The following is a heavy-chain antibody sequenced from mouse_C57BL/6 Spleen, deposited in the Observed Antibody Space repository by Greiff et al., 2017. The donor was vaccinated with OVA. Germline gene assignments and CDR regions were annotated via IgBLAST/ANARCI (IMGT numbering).Heavy chain of an antibody. CDR1: GYSITSGYY. CDR2: ISYDGSN. J-gene: IGHJ2*01. CDR3: ARGVLYFDY. D-gene: IGHD2-14*01. V-gene: IGHV3-6*01. Sequence: EVQVVESGPGLVKPSQSLSLTCSVTGYSITSGYYWNWIRQFPGNKLEWMGYISYDGSNNYNPSLKNRISITRDTSKNQFFLKLNSVTTEDTATYYCARGVLYFDYWGQGTTLTVSS.